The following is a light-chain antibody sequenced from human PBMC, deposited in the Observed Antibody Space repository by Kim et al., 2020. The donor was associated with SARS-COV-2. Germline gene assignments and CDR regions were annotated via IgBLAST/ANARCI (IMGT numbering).Light chain of an antibody. Sequence: TSVGDRVTITCRASQSISSYLAWYQQKPGKAPKLLIYAAFNLQSGVPSRFSGSGSGTEFTLTIRSLQPEDFATYYCQQLKSYPITFGQGTRLEIK. CDR3: QQLKSYPIT. V-gene: IGKV1-9*01. J-gene: IGKJ5*01. CDR1: QSISSY. CDR2: AAF.